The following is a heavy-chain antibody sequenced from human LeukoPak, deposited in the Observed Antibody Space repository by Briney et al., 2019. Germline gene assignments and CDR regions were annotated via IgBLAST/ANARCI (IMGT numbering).Heavy chain of an antibody. CDR3: ARDTGATVDY. CDR1: GYTFTSYY. D-gene: IGHD5-12*01. Sequence: ASVKVSCKASGYTFTSYYMHWVRQAPGQGLEWMGIINPSGGSTSYAQKFQGRVTITADKSTSTAYMELSSLRSEDTAVYYCARDTGATVDYWGQGTLVTVSS. J-gene: IGHJ4*02. CDR2: INPSGGST. V-gene: IGHV1-46*01.